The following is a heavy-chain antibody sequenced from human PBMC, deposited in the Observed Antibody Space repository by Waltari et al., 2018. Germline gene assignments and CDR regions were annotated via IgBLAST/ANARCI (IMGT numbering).Heavy chain of an antibody. CDR2: IIPIFGTA. CDR3: ARDTTVTTRYYYMDV. D-gene: IGHD4-17*01. V-gene: IGHV1-69*05. CDR1: GGTFSSYA. Sequence: QVQLVQSGAVVKKPGSLVKVSCKASGGTFSSYAMSWVRPAPGQGLEWMGVIIPIFGTANYAQKFQGRVTITTDESTSTAYMELSSLRSEDTAVYYCARDTTVTTRYYYMDVWGKGTTVTVSS. J-gene: IGHJ6*03.